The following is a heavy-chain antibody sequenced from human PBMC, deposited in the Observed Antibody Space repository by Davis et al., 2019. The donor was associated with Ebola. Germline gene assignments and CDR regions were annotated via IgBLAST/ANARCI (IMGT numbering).Heavy chain of an antibody. D-gene: IGHD3/OR15-3a*01. Sequence: PGGSLRLSCAVYGRSFSGYYWSWIRQPPGKGLEWIGEVNHSGTTQYNPSLRSQVTISIDRSKKQFSLNLSSVTVADTAIYYCASRPAIYFGHYGMDVWGQGTTVTVSS. J-gene: IGHJ6*02. CDR3: ASRPAIYFGHYGMDV. V-gene: IGHV4-34*01. CDR2: VNHSGTT. CDR1: GRSFSGYY.